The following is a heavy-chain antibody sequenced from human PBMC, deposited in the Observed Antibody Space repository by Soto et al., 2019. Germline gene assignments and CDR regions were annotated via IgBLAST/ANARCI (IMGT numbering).Heavy chain of an antibody. CDR3: GRDTGDGTFDF. J-gene: IGHJ4*02. D-gene: IGHD2-8*02. CDR2: INAGYGNT. V-gene: IGHV1-3*01. CDR1: GYTFSSYA. Sequence: QVNLVQSGAEVRKPGASVKVSCKASGYTFSSYAMHWVRHAPGQRLEWMGWINAGYGNTKSSQKFQDRVTISRDTSASTAYMELPSLRAEDTAVYNCGRDTGDGTFDFWGQGPLDTVSS.